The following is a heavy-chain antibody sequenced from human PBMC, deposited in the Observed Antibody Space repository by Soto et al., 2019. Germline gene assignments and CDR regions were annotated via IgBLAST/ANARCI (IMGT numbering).Heavy chain of an antibody. J-gene: IGHJ5*02. D-gene: IGHD3-10*01. CDR3: ARAMVRGVINNPNWFDP. CDR1: GGSISSYY. V-gene: IGHV4-59*01. Sequence: SETLSLTCTVSGGSISSYYWSWIRQPPGKGLEWIGYIYYSGSTNYNPSLKSRVTISVDTSKNQFSLKLSSVTAADTAVYYCARAMVRGVINNPNWFDPWGQGTLVTVSS. CDR2: IYYSGST.